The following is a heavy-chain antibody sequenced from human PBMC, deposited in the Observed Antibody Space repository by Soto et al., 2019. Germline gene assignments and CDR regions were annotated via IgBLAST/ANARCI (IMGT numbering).Heavy chain of an antibody. CDR3: AKALDS. Sequence: EVQLLESGGGLVHPGGSLRLSCAASGFTFTSYAMSWVRQAPGKGPEWVSAISGSGGKTYYADSVKGRFTISRDNSKNPLYPQMTCRGAEDTAMYYCAKALDSWGQGTVVTVSS. CDR1: GFTFTSYA. J-gene: IGHJ4*02. V-gene: IGHV3-23*01. CDR2: ISGSGGKT.